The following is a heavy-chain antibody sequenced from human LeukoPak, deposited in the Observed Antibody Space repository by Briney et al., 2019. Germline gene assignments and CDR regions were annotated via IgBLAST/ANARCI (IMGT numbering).Heavy chain of an antibody. CDR2: ISSSGSTI. J-gene: IGHJ6*03. CDR3: ARGYYYGSGYYYYYYMDV. D-gene: IGHD3-10*01. Sequence: GGSLRLSCAASGFTFSDYYMSWIRQAPGKGLEWVSYISSSGSTIYYADSVKGRFTISRDNAKNTLYLQMNSLRAEDTAVYYCARGYYYGSGYYYYYYMDVWGKGTTVTVSS. CDR1: GFTFSDYY. V-gene: IGHV3-11*04.